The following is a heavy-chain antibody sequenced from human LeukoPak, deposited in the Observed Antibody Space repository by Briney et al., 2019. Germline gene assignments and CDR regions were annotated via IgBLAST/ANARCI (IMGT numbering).Heavy chain of an antibody. CDR1: GYRFTSYW. J-gene: IGHJ4*02. V-gene: IGHV5-51*01. CDR3: ARLPAVVPAATHPFDY. Sequence: GESLKISCKGSGYRFTSYWIVWGRQMPRKSLEWMGIFYPGDSDTRYSPFFQGQVTISADKSISTAYLQWSSLKASDTAMYYCARLPAVVPAATHPFDYWGQGTLVTVSS. CDR2: FYPGDSDT. D-gene: IGHD2-2*01.